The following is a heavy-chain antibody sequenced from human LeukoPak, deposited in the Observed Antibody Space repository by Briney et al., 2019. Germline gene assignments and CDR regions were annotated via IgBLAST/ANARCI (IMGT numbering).Heavy chain of an antibody. Sequence: SETLFLTCAVYGGSFSGYFWSWIRQPPGKGLEWIGEINHSGSTNYNPSLKSRVTISVDTSKNQFSLKLSSVTAADTAVYYCARGHLNYYGSGSYSPYYYYYMDVWGKGTTVTVSS. CDR2: INHSGST. CDR1: GGSFSGYF. CDR3: ARGHLNYYGSGSYSPYYYYYMDV. D-gene: IGHD3-10*01. J-gene: IGHJ6*03. V-gene: IGHV4-34*01.